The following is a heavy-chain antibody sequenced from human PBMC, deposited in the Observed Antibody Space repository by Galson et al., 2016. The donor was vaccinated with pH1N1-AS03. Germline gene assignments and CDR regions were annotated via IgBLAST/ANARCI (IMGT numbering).Heavy chain of an antibody. CDR3: ARAGREEYRSTSFKSYHYYYGMDV. CDR1: GDTFSGYG. Sequence: SVKVSCKASGDTFSGYGITWVRQAPGQGLEWMGGIIPTYGTSNYAQKFQGRVTITADESTNTADMELRSLRSEDTALYYCARAGREEYRSTSFKSYHYYYGMDVWGQGTTVSVSS. J-gene: IGHJ6*02. V-gene: IGHV1-69*13. D-gene: IGHD6-6*01. CDR2: IIPTYGTS.